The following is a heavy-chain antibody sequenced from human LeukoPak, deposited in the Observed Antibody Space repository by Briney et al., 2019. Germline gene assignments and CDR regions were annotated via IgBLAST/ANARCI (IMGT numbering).Heavy chain of an antibody. J-gene: IGHJ4*02. Sequence: PGGSLRLSCAASGFTFSSYAMSWVRQAPGKGLEWVSAISGSGGSTYYADSVKGRFTISRDNSKNTPYLQMNSLRAEDTAVYYCAKCGGYSGYENFDYWGQGTLVTVSS. CDR2: ISGSGGST. V-gene: IGHV3-23*01. CDR3: AKCGGYSGYENFDY. D-gene: IGHD5-12*01. CDR1: GFTFSSYA.